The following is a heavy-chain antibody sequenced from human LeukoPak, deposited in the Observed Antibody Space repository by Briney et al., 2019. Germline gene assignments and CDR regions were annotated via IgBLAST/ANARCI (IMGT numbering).Heavy chain of an antibody. CDR2: ISWNSGSI. Sequence: GGSLRLSCAASGFTFSSYWMSWVRQAPGKGLEWVSGISWNSGSIGYADSVKGRFTISRDNAKNSLYLQMNSLRAEDTALYYCAKDRYSSSWYGGHDFDYWGQGTLVTVSS. CDR3: AKDRYSSSWYGGHDFDY. J-gene: IGHJ4*02. V-gene: IGHV3-9*01. D-gene: IGHD6-13*01. CDR1: GFTFSSYW.